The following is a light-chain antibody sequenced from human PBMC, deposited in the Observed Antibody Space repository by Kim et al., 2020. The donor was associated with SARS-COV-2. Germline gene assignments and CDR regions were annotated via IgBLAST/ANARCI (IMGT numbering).Light chain of an antibody. CDR3: QQNYDTPVT. CDR1: QSIANY. V-gene: IGKV1-39*01. Sequence: ASIGDRVTITCRASQSIANYLNWYQQRPGQTPKLLIYVATNLHSGVPSRFSGSGSGTDFTLTITSLQPEDFATYFCQQNYDTPVTFGQGTKVDIK. J-gene: IGKJ1*01. CDR2: VAT.